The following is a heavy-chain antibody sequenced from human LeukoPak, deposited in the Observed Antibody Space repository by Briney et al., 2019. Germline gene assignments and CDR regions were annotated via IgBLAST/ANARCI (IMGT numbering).Heavy chain of an antibody. Sequence: GGSLRLSCAASGYTFSSYAMSWVRQAPGKGLEWVSAISGSGGSTYYADSVKGRFTISRDNSKNTLYLQMNSLRAEDTAVYYCAKNLDSSGYYLFDYWGQGTLVTVSS. J-gene: IGHJ4*02. V-gene: IGHV3-23*01. CDR1: GYTFSSYA. CDR3: AKNLDSSGYYLFDY. CDR2: ISGSGGST. D-gene: IGHD3-22*01.